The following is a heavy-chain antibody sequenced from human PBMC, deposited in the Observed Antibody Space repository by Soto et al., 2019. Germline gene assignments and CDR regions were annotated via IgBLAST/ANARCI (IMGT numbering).Heavy chain of an antibody. CDR2: INSDGSSP. CDR3: VSPFDDGS. D-gene: IGHD1-1*01. J-gene: IGHJ5*02. CDR1: GFIFSSKW. V-gene: IGHV3-74*03. Sequence: EVQLVQSGGGLVQPGGSLRLSCTASGFIFSSKWMHWVRQAPGKGLVWVSRINSDGSSPTYADSVRGRFTISRDNARNKLYLQMDSLRAEDTAVYYCVSPFDDGSWGQGTLVTVSS.